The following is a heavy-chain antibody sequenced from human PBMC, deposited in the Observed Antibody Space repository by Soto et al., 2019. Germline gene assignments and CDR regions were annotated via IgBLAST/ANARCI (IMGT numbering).Heavy chain of an antibody. CDR3: AREGTMVRGLDY. J-gene: IGHJ4*02. V-gene: IGHV4-59*01. Sequence: SQTLSLTCTVSGGSISSYYWSWIRQPPGKGLEWIGYIYYSGSTNYNPSLKSRVTISVDTSKNQFSLKLSSVTAADTAVYYCAREGTMVRGLDYWGQGTLVTVSS. CDR2: IYYSGST. CDR1: GGSISSYY. D-gene: IGHD3-10*01.